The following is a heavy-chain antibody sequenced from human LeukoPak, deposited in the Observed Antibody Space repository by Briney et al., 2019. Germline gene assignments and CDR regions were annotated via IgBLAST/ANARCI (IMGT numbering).Heavy chain of an antibody. J-gene: IGHJ5*02. D-gene: IGHD4-11*01. V-gene: IGHV1-18*01. Sequence: RASVKVSCKASGYTFTSYGISWVRQAPGQGPEWMGWISAYNGNTNYAQKLQGRVTMTTDTSTSTAYMELRSLRSDDTAVYYCAMGTVTTSWFDPWGQGTLVTVSS. CDR1: GYTFTSYG. CDR2: ISAYNGNT. CDR3: AMGTVTTSWFDP.